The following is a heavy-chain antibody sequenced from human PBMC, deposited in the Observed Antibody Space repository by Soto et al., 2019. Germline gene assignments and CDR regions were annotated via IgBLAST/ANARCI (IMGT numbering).Heavy chain of an antibody. D-gene: IGHD4-17*01. V-gene: IGHV4-30-4*01. J-gene: IGHJ6*04. CDR1: GGSISSGDYY. CDR3: ASGSTYDYGDWYYYGMDV. Sequence: SETLSLTCTVSGGSISSGDYYWSWIRQPPGKGLEWIGYIYYSGSTYYNPSLKSRVTISVDTSKNQFSLKLSSVTAADTAVYYCASGSTYDYGDWYYYGMDVWGKGTTVTVSS. CDR2: IYYSGST.